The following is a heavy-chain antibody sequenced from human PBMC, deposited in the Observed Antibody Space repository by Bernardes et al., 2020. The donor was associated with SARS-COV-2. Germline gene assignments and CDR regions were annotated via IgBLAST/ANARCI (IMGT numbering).Heavy chain of an antibody. CDR2: INPNSGGT. CDR3: ARALMVRGGIIPETAYYYYYGMDV. V-gene: IGHV1-2*02. D-gene: IGHD3-10*01. J-gene: IGHJ6*02. Sequence: ASVKVSCKASGYTFTGYYMHWVRQAPGQGLEWMGCINPNSGGTNYAQKFQGRVTMTRDTSISTAYMELSRLRSDDTAVYYCARALMVRGGIIPETAYYYYYGMDVWGQGTTVTVSS. CDR1: GYTFTGYY.